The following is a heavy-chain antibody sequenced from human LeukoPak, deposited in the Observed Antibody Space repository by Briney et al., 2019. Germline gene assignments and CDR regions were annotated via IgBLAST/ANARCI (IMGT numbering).Heavy chain of an antibody. V-gene: IGHV4-39*07. CDR1: GGSINSGNHY. D-gene: IGHD2-15*01. CDR3: VRDTPTAYCSGGTCYFDY. CDR2: IYYSGST. J-gene: IGHJ4*02. Sequence: SETLSLTCTVSGGSINSGNHYWGWIRQSPGKGLEWIGNIYYSGSTYYNPSLKSRVTISMDTSKNQFSLKLSSVNAADTAVYYCVRDTPTAYCSGGTCYFDYWGQGTLVTVSS.